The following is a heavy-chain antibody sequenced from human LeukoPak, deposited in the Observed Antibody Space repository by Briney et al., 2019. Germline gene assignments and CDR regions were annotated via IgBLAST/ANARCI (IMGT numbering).Heavy chain of an antibody. J-gene: IGHJ6*02. V-gene: IGHV3-43*02. CDR1: GFTFDDYA. Sequence: PGGSLRLSCAASGFTFDDYALYWVRQAPGKGLEWISLISGDGGTTYYADSLNGRFTISRDNSKNSLYLQMNSLRTEDTALYYCARTYYYYGMDVWGQGTTVTASS. CDR2: ISGDGGTT. CDR3: ARTYYYYGMDV.